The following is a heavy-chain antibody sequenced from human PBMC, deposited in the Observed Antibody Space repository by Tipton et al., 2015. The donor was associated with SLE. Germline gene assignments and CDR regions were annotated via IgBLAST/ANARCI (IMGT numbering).Heavy chain of an antibody. J-gene: IGHJ4*02. V-gene: IGHV4-61*01. Sequence: TLSLTCAVYGGSVSSGSYYWSWIRQPPGKGLEWIGYIYYSGSTNYNPSLKSRVTISVDTSKNQFSLKLSSVTAADTAVYYCARRRSSSLDYWGQGTLVTVSS. CDR1: GGSVSSGSYY. CDR3: ARRRSSSLDY. D-gene: IGHD6-6*01. CDR2: IYYSGST.